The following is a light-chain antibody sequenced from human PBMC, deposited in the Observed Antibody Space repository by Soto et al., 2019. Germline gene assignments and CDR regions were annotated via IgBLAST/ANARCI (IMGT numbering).Light chain of an antibody. CDR1: QSISSN. J-gene: IGKJ1*01. CDR3: QQYNSYSLT. CDR2: DAS. Sequence: CPAKLTESPGERATLSCRASQSISSNLAWYQQKPGQAPRLLTHDASTRATGIPDRFSGSGSGTEFTLTISGLQPDDFATYYCQQYNSYSLTFGQGTQVDIK. V-gene: IGKV3-15*01.